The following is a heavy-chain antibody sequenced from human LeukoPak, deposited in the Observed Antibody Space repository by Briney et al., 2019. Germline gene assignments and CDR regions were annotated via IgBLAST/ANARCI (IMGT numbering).Heavy chain of an antibody. V-gene: IGHV1-46*01. CDR3: ARGRVWTMVRGVIGY. CDR2: INPSGGST. CDR1: GYTFTSYY. D-gene: IGHD3-10*01. J-gene: IGHJ4*02. Sequence: GASVKVSCKASGYTFTSYYMHWVRQAPGQGLEWMGIINPSGGSTSYAQKFQGRVTMTRDTSTSTVYMELSSLRSEDTAVYYCARGRVWTMVRGVIGYWGQGTLVTVSS.